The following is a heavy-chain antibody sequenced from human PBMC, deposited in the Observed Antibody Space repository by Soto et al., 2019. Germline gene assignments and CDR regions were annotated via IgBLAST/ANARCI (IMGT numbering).Heavy chain of an antibody. CDR2: IGVSDGSR. D-gene: IGHD7-27*01. Sequence: PGGSLRLSCAASGFTFSAYAMGWVRQPPGKGLEWVSSIGVSDGSRYYADSVKGRFSISRDNSENTVYLQMNGLRAEDTAVYYCVKDTPGWRQGWGYDYWGQGVQVTVSS. CDR1: GFTFSAYA. J-gene: IGHJ4*02. CDR3: VKDTPGWRQGWGYDY. V-gene: IGHV3-23*01.